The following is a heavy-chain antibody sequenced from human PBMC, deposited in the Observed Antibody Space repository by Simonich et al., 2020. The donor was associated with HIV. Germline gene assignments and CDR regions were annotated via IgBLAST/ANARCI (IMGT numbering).Heavy chain of an antibody. Sequence: QVQLQQWGAGLLKPSETLSLTCAVYGGSFRGYYWSWIRQPPGKGLEWIGETKHSGSTNYNPSLKSRVTISVDTSKNQFSLKLSSVTAADTAVYYCARGFYQRLYYFDYWGQGTLVTVSS. V-gene: IGHV4-34*01. J-gene: IGHJ4*02. D-gene: IGHD2-2*01. CDR1: GGSFRGYY. CDR2: TKHSGST. CDR3: ARGFYQRLYYFDY.